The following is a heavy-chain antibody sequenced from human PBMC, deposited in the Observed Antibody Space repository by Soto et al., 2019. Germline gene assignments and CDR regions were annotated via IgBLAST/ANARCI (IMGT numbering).Heavy chain of an antibody. CDR3: AREEGYSSSWYYFDY. CDR1: GYTFTGYY. Sequence: ASVKVSCKASGYTFTGYYMHWVRQAPGQGLEWMGWINPNSGGTNYAQKFQGWVTMTRDTSISTAYMELSRLRSDDTAVYYCAREEGYSSSWYYFDYWGQGTLVTSPQ. CDR2: INPNSGGT. J-gene: IGHJ4*02. V-gene: IGHV1-2*04. D-gene: IGHD6-13*01.